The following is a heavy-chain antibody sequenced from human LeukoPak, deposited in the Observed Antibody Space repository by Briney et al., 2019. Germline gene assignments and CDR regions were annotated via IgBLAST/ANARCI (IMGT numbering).Heavy chain of an antibody. D-gene: IGHD1-26*01. Sequence: SETLSLTCSVSGGSISSSSYYWGWMRQPPGKELEWIGSIYYSGSTNYNPSLKSRVTISADTSKNQFSLKLSSVTAADTAVYYCARGPPSGSYYYYYYYMDVWGKGTTVTVSS. CDR1: GGSISSSSYY. V-gene: IGHV4-39*07. J-gene: IGHJ6*03. CDR3: ARGPPSGSYYYYYYYMDV. CDR2: IYYSGST.